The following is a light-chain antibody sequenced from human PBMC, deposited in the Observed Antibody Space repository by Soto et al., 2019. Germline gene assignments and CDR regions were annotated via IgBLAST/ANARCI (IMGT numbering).Light chain of an antibody. CDR1: QSISRY. CDR3: QQSYSTPQST. CDR2: AAS. V-gene: IGKV1-39*01. J-gene: IGKJ2*01. Sequence: DIQMTQSPSSLSASVGDRVTITCRASQSISRYLNWYQQRPGKAPKVLIYAASSLQSGVPSRFSGSGYGTDFTLTINSLQPEDFATYSCQQSYSTPQSTFGQGTKLEIK.